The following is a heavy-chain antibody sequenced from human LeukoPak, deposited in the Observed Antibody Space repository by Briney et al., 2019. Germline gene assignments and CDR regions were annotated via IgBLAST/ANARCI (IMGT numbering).Heavy chain of an antibody. CDR1: SSGGYY. CDR2: ISWNSGSI. J-gene: IGHJ5*02. CDR3: AKDTYCSSTSCYGGFDP. Sequence: SSGGYYWSWIRQHPGKGLEWVSGISWNSGSIGYADSVKGRFTISRDNAKNSLYLQMNSLRAEDTALYYCAKDTYCSSTSCYGGFDPWGQGTLVTVSS. D-gene: IGHD2-2*01. V-gene: IGHV3-9*01.